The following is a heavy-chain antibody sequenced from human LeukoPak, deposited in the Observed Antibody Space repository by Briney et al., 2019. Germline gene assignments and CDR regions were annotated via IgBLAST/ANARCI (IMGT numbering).Heavy chain of an antibody. CDR2: INWNGGST. CDR3: ARSRLVGATPDY. D-gene: IGHD1-26*01. J-gene: IGHJ4*02. Sequence: RSGGSLRLSCAASGFTFDDYGMSWVRQAPGKGLEWVSGINWNGGSTGYADSVKGRFTISRDNAKNSLYLQMNSLRAEDTALYHCARSRLVGATPDYWGQGTLVTVSS. CDR1: GFTFDDYG. V-gene: IGHV3-20*01.